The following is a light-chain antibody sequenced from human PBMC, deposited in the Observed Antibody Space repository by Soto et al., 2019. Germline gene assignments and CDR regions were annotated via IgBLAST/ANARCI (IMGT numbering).Light chain of an antibody. CDR2: EVS. Sequence: QSALTQPASVSGSPGQSITISCSGTSSDIGGYNYVSWYQHHPGKAPKLIISEVSNRPSGVSNRFSASKSGNTASLTISGLQAEDEADYYCSSYTTSSTGVFGGGTKVTVL. CDR1: SSDIGGYNY. J-gene: IGLJ3*02. CDR3: SSYTTSSTGV. V-gene: IGLV2-14*01.